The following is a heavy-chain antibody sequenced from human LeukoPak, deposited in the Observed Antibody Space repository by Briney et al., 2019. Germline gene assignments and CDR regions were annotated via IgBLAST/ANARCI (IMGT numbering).Heavy chain of an antibody. V-gene: IGHV1-69*05. CDR3: ALGSSGYLLGY. Sequence: SVRVSCTASGGTLSSYAISWVRQAPGRGLEWMGGIIPIFGTANYAQKFQGRVTITTDESTSTAYMELSSLRSEYTAVYYCALGSSGYLLGYWGQGTLVTVPS. CDR2: IIPIFGTA. CDR1: GGTLSSYA. D-gene: IGHD3-22*01. J-gene: IGHJ4*02.